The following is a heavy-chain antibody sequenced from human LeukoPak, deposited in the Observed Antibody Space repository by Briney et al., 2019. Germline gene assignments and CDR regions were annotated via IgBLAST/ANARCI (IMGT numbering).Heavy chain of an antibody. CDR3: AKAYSSSWYFLPDAFDI. Sequence: GGSLRLACAASGFTFSSYAMSWVRQAPGKGLEWVSAISGTGGSTYYADSVKGRFTISRDNSKNTLYLQMNSLRAEDTAVYYCAKAYSSSWYFLPDAFDIWGQGTMVTVSS. V-gene: IGHV3-23*01. CDR1: GFTFSSYA. J-gene: IGHJ3*02. CDR2: ISGTGGST. D-gene: IGHD6-13*01.